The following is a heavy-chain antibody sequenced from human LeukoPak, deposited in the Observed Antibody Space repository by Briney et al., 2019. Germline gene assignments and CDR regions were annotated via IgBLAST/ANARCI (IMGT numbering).Heavy chain of an antibody. J-gene: IGHJ5*02. Sequence: PSETLSLTCTVSGGSIGSYYWSWIRQPPGKGLEWIGYIYYSGSTNYNPSLKSRVTISVDTSKNQFSLKLSSVTAADTAVYYCAREEMEVVVAAGVGWFDPWGQGTLVTVSS. V-gene: IGHV4-59*01. D-gene: IGHD2-15*01. CDR3: AREEMEVVVAAGVGWFDP. CDR2: IYYSGST. CDR1: GGSIGSYY.